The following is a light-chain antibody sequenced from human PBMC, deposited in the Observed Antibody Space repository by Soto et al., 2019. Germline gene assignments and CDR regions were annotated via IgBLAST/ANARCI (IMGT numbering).Light chain of an antibody. Sequence: IVLPQSPATLSLSPGGRATLSCRASQSFRSSLAWYQQQPGQAPRLLIYDASNRATGIPGRFSGSGSGTDFTLTISSLDPKDFAVYYCQQRSNWPGTFGLGTKVDI. CDR2: DAS. J-gene: IGKJ1*01. CDR1: QSFRSS. V-gene: IGKV3-11*01. CDR3: QQRSNWPGT.